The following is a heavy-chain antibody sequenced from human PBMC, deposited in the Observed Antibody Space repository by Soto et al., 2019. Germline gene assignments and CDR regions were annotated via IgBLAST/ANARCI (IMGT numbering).Heavy chain of an antibody. J-gene: IGHJ4*02. CDR2: ISSSSSYT. V-gene: IGHV3-11*05. CDR3: ARGGGSGYYTIDY. D-gene: IGHD3-22*01. CDR1: GFTFSDYY. Sequence: QVQLVESGGGLVKPGGSLRLSCAASGFTFSDYYMSWIRQAPGKGLEWVSYISSSSSYTNYADSVKGRFTISRDNAKKSLYLQMSSLRAEDTAVYYCARGGGSGYYTIDYWGKGTLVTVSS.